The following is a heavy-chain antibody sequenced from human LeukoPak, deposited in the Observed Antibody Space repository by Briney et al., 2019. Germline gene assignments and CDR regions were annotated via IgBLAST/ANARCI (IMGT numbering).Heavy chain of an antibody. CDR3: ARDTGESEQWLARRRTWYYFDY. Sequence: KRSQTLSLTCAISGDSVSSNSAAWNWIRQSPSRGLEWLGRTYYRSKWYNDYAVSVKSRITINPDTSKNQFSLQLNSVTPEDTAVYYCARDTGESEQWLARRRTWYYFDYWGQGTLVTVSS. D-gene: IGHD6-19*01. V-gene: IGHV6-1*01. CDR1: GDSVSSNSAA. CDR2: TYYRSKWYN. J-gene: IGHJ4*02.